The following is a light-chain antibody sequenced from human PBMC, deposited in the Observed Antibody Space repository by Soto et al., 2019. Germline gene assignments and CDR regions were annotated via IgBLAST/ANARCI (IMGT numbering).Light chain of an antibody. J-gene: IGLJ1*01. CDR3: QAWDSSTYV. CDR1: KLGDKY. CDR2: QDS. Sequence: LTQPPSVSVSPGQTASITCSGDKLGDKYACWYQQKPGQSPVLVIYQDSKRPSGIPERFSGSNSGNTAALTISGTQAMDEADYYCQAWDSSTYVFGTGTKVTVL. V-gene: IGLV3-1*01.